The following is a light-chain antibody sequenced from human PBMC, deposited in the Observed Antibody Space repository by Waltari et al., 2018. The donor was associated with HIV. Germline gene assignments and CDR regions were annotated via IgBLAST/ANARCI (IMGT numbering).Light chain of an antibody. Sequence: QSALTQPASVSGSPGQSITISCPGTSSDVGGYNYVSWYQQHPGKAPKLMIYEVSNRPSGVSNRFSGSKSGNTASLTISGLQAEDEADYYCSSYTSSSPPYVFGTGTKVTVL. CDR3: SSYTSSSPPYV. V-gene: IGLV2-14*01. J-gene: IGLJ1*01. CDR2: EVS. CDR1: SSDVGGYNY.